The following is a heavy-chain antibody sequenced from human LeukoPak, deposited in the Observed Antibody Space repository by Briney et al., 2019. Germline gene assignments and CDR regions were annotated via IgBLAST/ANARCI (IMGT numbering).Heavy chain of an antibody. D-gene: IGHD3-3*01. Sequence: GASVKVSCKASGYTFTGYYMHWVRQAPGQGLEWMGRINPNSGGTNYAQKFQGRVTMTRDTSISTAYMELSRLRSDDTAVYYCARSDYDSWSGRVYYFDYWGQGTLVTVSS. CDR1: GYTFTGYY. V-gene: IGHV1-2*06. CDR3: ARSDYDSWSGRVYYFDY. CDR2: INPNSGGT. J-gene: IGHJ4*02.